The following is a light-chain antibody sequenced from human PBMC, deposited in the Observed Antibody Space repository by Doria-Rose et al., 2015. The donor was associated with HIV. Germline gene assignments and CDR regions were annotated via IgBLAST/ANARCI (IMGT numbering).Light chain of an antibody. J-gene: IGKJ1*01. CDR3: HQYGTSWT. V-gene: IGKV3-20*01. CDR1: QSFSSTY. Sequence: EIVMTQSPGTLSLSPGEGATLSCRASQSFSSTYLAWYQQKPGQAPSLLIYDGSTRVTGIPDRVSASGSATDFTLTISRLEPEDFALYYCHQYGTSWTFGQGTKVEI. CDR2: DGS.